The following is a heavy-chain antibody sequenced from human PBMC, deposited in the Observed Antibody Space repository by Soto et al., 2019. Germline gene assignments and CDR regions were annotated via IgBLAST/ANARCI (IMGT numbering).Heavy chain of an antibody. J-gene: IGHJ4*02. CDR2: ISYDGSNK. D-gene: IGHD4-17*01. CDR1: GFTFSSYA. Sequence: QVQLVESGGGVVQPGRSLRLSCAASGFTFSSYAMHWVRQAPGKGLEWVAVISYDGSNKYYADSVKGRFTFSRDNSKNTLYLQMNSLRAEDTAVYYCARDPDYGDDYFDYWGQGTLVTVSS. CDR3: ARDPDYGDDYFDY. V-gene: IGHV3-30-3*01.